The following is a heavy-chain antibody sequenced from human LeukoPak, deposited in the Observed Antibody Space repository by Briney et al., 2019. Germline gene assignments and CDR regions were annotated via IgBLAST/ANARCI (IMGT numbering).Heavy chain of an antibody. V-gene: IGHV3-48*01. J-gene: IGHJ4*02. CDR2: ISSSSSTI. CDR3: ARGREGRYSIFGVVIPYFDY. CDR1: GFTFSSYS. Sequence: GGSLRLSCAASGFTFSSYSMNWVRQAPGKGLEWVSYISSSSSTIYYADSVKGRFTISRDNAKNSLYLQMNSLRAEDTAVYYCARGREGRYSIFGVVIPYFDYWGQGTLVTVSS. D-gene: IGHD3-3*01.